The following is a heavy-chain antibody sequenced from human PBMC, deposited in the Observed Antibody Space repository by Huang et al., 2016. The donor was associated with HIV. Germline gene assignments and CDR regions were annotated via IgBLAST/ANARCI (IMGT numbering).Heavy chain of an antibody. CDR3: ARGRGSSWSLFDT. CDR2: HNQSGRT. CDR1: GESLSDFF. Sequence: QVQLEQWGARLLKPSETLSLTCAVYGESLSDFFWSWIRQPPGKGLEWIGEHNQSGRTNYNPSVKGLVTIAVDTSKRQVSLKLKSVTAADTSMYYCARGRGSSWSLFDTWGQGSLVTVFS. V-gene: IGHV4-34*02. J-gene: IGHJ4*02. D-gene: IGHD6-13*01.